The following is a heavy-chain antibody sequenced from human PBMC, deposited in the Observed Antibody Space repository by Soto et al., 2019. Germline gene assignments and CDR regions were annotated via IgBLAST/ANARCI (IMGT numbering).Heavy chain of an antibody. CDR1: GFTFSSYG. CDR3: AKDEGGVGGRDAFDI. V-gene: IGHV3-30*18. CDR2: ISYDGSNK. D-gene: IGHD3-16*01. J-gene: IGHJ3*02. Sequence: GGSLRLSCAASGFTFSSYGMHWVRQAPGKGLEWVAVISYDGSNKYYADSVKGRFTISRDNSKNTLYLQMNSLRAEDTAVYYCAKDEGGVGGRDAFDIWGQGTMVTVSS.